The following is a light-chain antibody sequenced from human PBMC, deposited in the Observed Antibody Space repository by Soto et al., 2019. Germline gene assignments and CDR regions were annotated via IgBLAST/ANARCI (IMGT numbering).Light chain of an antibody. Sequence: DIQMTQSPSSLSASVGDRVTITCRASQSISSYLNWYQQKPGKAPKLLIYAASRLQSGVPSRFRGSGSGTDFTLTISSLQPEDFATYYCQQSYSTPRTFGGGTKVEIK. CDR1: QSISSY. CDR2: AAS. J-gene: IGKJ4*01. V-gene: IGKV1-39*01. CDR3: QQSYSTPRT.